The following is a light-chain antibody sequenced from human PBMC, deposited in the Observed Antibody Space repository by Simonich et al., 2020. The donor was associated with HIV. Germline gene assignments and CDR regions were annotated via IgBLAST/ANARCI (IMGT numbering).Light chain of an antibody. J-gene: IGKJ3*01. CDR3: MQSIQLPLT. CDR2: EVY. V-gene: IGKV2D-29*02. CDR1: QSLLHSDGKTY. Sequence: DIVMTQTPLSLSVTPGQPASISCKSSQSLLHSDGKTYLYWYLQKPGQSPQLLIYEVYNRFSGVPDRFSGSGSGTDFTLKISRVEAEDVGVYYCMQSIQLPLTFGPGTKVDIK.